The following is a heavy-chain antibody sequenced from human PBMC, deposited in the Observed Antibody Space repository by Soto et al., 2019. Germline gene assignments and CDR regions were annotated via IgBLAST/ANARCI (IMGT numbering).Heavy chain of an antibody. CDR2: ISYDGSNK. J-gene: IGHJ6*02. CDR1: GFTFSSYA. Sequence: QVQLVESGGGVVQPGRSLRLSCAASGFTFSSYAMHWVRQAPGKGLEWVAVISYDGSNKYYADSVKGRFTISRDNSNNTLYVQMNGLRAEDTAGYYCARELGELGYYYYGMDVWGQGTTVTVSS. CDR3: ARELGELGYYYYGMDV. V-gene: IGHV3-30-3*01. D-gene: IGHD3-10*01.